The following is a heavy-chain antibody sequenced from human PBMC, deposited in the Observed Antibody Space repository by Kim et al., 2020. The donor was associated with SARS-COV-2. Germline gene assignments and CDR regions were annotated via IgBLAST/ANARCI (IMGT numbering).Heavy chain of an antibody. D-gene: IGHD6-6*01. CDR3: ARVLAALSLFDY. V-gene: IGHV3-7*01. J-gene: IGHJ4*02. Sequence: YYVDSVKGRFTISRDNAKNSLYLQMNILRAEDTAVYYCARVLAALSLFDYWGQGTLVTVSS.